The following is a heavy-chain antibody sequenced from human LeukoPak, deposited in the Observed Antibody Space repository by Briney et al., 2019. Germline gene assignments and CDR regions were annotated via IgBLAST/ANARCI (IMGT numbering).Heavy chain of an antibody. CDR2: INPSGGST. V-gene: IGHV1-46*01. D-gene: IGHD5-18*01. CDR1: GYTFTSYY. Sequence: GASVKVSCKASGYTFTSYYMHWVRQAPGQGLEWMGIINPSGGSTSYAQKFQGRVTMTRDMSTSTVYMELSSLRSEDTAVYYCARTLTAMGKYRGYYFDYWGQGTLVTVSS. J-gene: IGHJ4*02. CDR3: ARTLTAMGKYRGYYFDY.